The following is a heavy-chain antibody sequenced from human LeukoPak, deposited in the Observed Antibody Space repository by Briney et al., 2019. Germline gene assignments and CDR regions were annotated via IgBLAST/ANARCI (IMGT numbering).Heavy chain of an antibody. CDR1: GGTFSSYA. CDR3: ARERTQAPCSSTSCYLPSFDY. J-gene: IGHJ4*02. Sequence: GASVKVSCKASGGTFSSYAISWVRQAPGQGLEWMGGIIPIFGTANYAQKFQGRVTITTDESTSTAYMELSSLRSEDTAVYYCARERTQAPCSSTSCYLPSFDYWGQGTLVTVSS. CDR2: IIPIFGTA. V-gene: IGHV1-69*05. D-gene: IGHD2-2*01.